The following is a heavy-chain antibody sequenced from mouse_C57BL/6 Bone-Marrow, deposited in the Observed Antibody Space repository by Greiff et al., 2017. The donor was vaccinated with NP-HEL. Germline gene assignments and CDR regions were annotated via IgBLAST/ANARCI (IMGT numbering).Heavy chain of an antibody. CDR2: IYPGDGDP. J-gene: IGHJ3*01. CDR3: ARGAY. Sequence: VQLQQSGAELVKPGASVKISCKASGYAFSSYWMNWVKQRPGKGLEWIGQIYPGDGDPNYTGKFQDQASLTADKSSSSAYMQLSSLTAEYSAVYFCARGAYWGRGTLVTVSA. V-gene: IGHV1-80*01. CDR1: GYAFSSYW.